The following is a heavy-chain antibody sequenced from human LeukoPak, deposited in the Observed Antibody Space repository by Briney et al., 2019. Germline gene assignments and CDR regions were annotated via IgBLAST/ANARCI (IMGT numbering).Heavy chain of an antibody. CDR1: GGSISSYY. CDR2: IYYSGST. CDR3: ARDGGLRSYYYYGMDV. Sequence: SETLSLTCTVSGGSISSYYWSWIRQPPGKGLGWIGYIYYSGSTNYNPSLKSRVTISVDTSKNQFSLKLSSVTAADTAVYYCARDGGLRSYYYYGMDVWGQGTTVTVSS. V-gene: IGHV4-59*01. D-gene: IGHD5-12*01. J-gene: IGHJ6*02.